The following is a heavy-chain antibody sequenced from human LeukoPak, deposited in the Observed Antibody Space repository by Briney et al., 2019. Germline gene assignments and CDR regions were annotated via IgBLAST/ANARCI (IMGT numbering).Heavy chain of an antibody. CDR1: GYTLTSYY. Sequence: ASVKVSCKASGYTLTSYYMHWVRQAPGQGLEWMGIINPSGGSTSYAQKFQGRVTMTRDTSTSTVYMELSSLRSEDTAVYYCARGGALMELYLGSSHYDYWGQGTLVTVSS. J-gene: IGHJ4*02. V-gene: IGHV1-46*01. D-gene: IGHD3-10*01. CDR3: ARGGALMELYLGSSHYDY. CDR2: INPSGGST.